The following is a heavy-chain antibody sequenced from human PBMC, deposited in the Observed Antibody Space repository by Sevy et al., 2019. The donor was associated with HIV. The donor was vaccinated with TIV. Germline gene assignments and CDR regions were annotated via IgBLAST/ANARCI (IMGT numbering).Heavy chain of an antibody. Sequence: LSLTCAASGFSFSDYYMTWIRQAPGKGLEWVSYISSGSRYSNYAGSVKGRFAISRDNSKNSLYLQMSSLRAEDTAVYYRATVIGVAADYYFDYWGQGTLVTVSS. CDR2: ISSGSRYS. D-gene: IGHD6-13*01. V-gene: IGHV3-11*06. CDR3: ATVIGVAADYYFDY. CDR1: GFSFSDYY. J-gene: IGHJ4*02.